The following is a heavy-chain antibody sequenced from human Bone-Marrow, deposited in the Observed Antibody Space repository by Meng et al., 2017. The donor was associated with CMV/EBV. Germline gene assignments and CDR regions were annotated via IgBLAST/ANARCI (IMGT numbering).Heavy chain of an antibody. Sequence: GGSLRLSCAASGFTFSSYAMHWVRQAPGKGLEWVAVISYDGSNKYYADSVKGRFTISRDNSKNTLYLQMNSLRAEDTAVYYCAGGIVVVAAAMWYYYYGMDVWGQGTTVTVSS. D-gene: IGHD2-2*01. CDR3: AGGIVVVAAAMWYYYYGMDV. V-gene: IGHV3-30-3*01. CDR2: ISYDGSNK. CDR1: GFTFSSYA. J-gene: IGHJ6*02.